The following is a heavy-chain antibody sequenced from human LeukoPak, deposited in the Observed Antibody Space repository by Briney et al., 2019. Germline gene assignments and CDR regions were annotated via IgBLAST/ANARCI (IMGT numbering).Heavy chain of an antibody. CDR1: GFTFSSYA. CDR2: ISYDGSNK. V-gene: IGHV3-30-3*01. Sequence: GGSLRLSCAASGFTFSSYAMHWVRQAPGKGLEWVAVISYDGSNKYYADSVKGRFTISRDNSKNTLYLQMNSLRAEDTAVYYCAREGPYGSGSYGAFDIWGQGTMVTVSS. J-gene: IGHJ3*02. D-gene: IGHD3-10*01. CDR3: AREGPYGSGSYGAFDI.